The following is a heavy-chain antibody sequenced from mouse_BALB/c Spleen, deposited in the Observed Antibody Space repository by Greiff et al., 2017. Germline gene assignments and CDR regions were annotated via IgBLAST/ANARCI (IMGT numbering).Heavy chain of an antibody. J-gene: IGHJ4*01. D-gene: IGHD2-1*01. Sequence: VQLQQSGAELVKPGASVKLSCTASGFNIKDTYMHWVKQRPEQGLEWIGRIDPANGNTKYDPKFQGKATITADTSSNTAYLQLSSLTSEDTAVYYCDRSGCYYGNLYALDYWGQGTSVTVSS. CDR1: GFNIKDTY. CDR2: IDPANGNT. CDR3: DRSGCYYGNLYALDY. V-gene: IGHV14-3*02.